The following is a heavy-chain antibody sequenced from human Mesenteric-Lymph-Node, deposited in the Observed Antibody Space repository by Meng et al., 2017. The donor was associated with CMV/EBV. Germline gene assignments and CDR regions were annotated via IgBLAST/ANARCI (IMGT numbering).Heavy chain of an antibody. CDR3: ATDRAQSGGHYFDF. V-gene: IGHV3-30*02. J-gene: IGHJ4*02. D-gene: IGHD1-14*01. CDR2: IRFDGSNE. CDR1: GFAFNAHS. Sequence: GESLKISCAASGFAFNAHSVHWVRQFPGQGLEWVAFIRFDGSNENYADSVRGRFIISRDNSKNTLSLQMNILRPEDTAVYFCATDRAQSGGHYFDFWGQGTLVTVSS.